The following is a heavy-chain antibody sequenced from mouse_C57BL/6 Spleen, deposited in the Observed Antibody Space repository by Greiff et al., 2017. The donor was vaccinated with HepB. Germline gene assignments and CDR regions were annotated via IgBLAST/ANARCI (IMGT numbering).Heavy chain of an antibody. Sequence: VQLQQSGPELVKPGASVKISCKASGYAFSSSWMNWVKQRPGKGLEWIGRIYPGDGDTNYNGKFKGKATLTADKSSSTAYMQRSSLTSEDSAVYFCARSTGTTGLAYWGQGTLVTVSA. D-gene: IGHD1-1*01. CDR3: ARSTGTTGLAY. V-gene: IGHV1-82*01. CDR2: IYPGDGDT. CDR1: GYAFSSSW. J-gene: IGHJ3*01.